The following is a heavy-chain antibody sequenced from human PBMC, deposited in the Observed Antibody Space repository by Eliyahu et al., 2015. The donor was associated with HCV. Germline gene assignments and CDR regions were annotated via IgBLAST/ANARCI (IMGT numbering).Heavy chain of an antibody. CDR2: TSYDGSNK. J-gene: IGHJ6*02. V-gene: IGHV3-30*03. Sequence: QVQLVESGGXVVQPGRSLXLXCVASGFTFSSYGMHWVRQAPGKGLEWVAITSYDGSNKYYADSVKGRFTISRDNSKNTLYLEMNSLRLDDTAVYYCARSVRSSPGDVWGQGTTVTVSS. CDR3: ARSVRSSPGDV. CDR1: GFTFSSYG. D-gene: IGHD6-13*01.